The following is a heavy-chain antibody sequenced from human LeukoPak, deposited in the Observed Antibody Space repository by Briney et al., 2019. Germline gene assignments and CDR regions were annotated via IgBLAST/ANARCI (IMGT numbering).Heavy chain of an antibody. CDR2: MHPNSGNT. V-gene: IGHV1-8*01. CDR3: ARAERGRSAEYYGMDV. CDR1: GYIFTRYD. D-gene: IGHD1-14*01. J-gene: IGHJ6*02. Sequence: GASVKVSCKASGYIFTRYDINWVRQPTGQGLEWMGWMHPNSGNTRYAQKFQDRVTMTRNTSISTAYMELSSLRSEDTAVYYCARAERGRSAEYYGMDVWGQGTTVTVSS.